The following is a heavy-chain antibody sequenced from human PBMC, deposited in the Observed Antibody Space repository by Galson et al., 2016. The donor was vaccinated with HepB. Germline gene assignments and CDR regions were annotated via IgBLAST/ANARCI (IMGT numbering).Heavy chain of an antibody. J-gene: IGHJ4*02. CDR1: GGSISSYY. Sequence: SETLSLTCTVSGGSISSYYWSWIRQPPGKGLEWIGYIYYSGSTNYNPSLKSRVTISVDSSKNHFSVKLSSVTAADTAVYYCARIIGFYDDSSGSYSRLGAFDYWGQGTLVTVSS. V-gene: IGHV4-59*08. CDR3: ARIIGFYDDSSGSYSRLGAFDY. CDR2: IYYSGST. D-gene: IGHD3-22*01.